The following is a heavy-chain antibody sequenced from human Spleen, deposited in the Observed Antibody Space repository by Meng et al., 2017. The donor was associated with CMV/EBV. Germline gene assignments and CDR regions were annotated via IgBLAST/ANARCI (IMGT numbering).Heavy chain of an antibody. V-gene: IGHV3-33*06. J-gene: IGHJ4*02. CDR2: IWYDGSNK. CDR3: AKGHSDAGAITYFDY. Sequence: SGFTFSSYGMHWVRQAPGKGLEWVAVIWYDGSNKYYADSVKGRFTISRDNSKNTLYLQMNSLRAEDTAVYYCAKGHSDAGAITYFDYWGQGTLVTVSS. CDR1: GFTFSSYG. D-gene: IGHD1/OR15-1a*01.